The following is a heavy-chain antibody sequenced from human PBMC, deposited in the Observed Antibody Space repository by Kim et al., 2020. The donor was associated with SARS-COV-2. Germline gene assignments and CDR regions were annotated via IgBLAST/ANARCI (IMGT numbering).Heavy chain of an antibody. V-gene: IGHV3-48*03. J-gene: IGHJ4*02. Sequence: GGSLRLSCAASGFTFSNYEFNWVRQAPGKGLEWVSYISNSGSSTYYADSMKGRFIISRDNAKSSLYLHMNSLRAEDTAVYYCVREATVTTRGRAKFDYWGGGTLVTVSS. CDR3: VREATVTTRGRAKFDY. D-gene: IGHD4-17*01. CDR2: ISNSGSST. CDR1: GFTFSNYE.